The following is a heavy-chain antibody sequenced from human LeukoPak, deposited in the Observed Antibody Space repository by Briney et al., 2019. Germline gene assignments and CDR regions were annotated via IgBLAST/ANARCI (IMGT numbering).Heavy chain of an antibody. J-gene: IGHJ4*02. CDR1: GFTFSNYI. Sequence: GGSLRLSCAASGFTFSNYIMNWVRQAPGKGLEWVSYITSSSSTIHYADSVKGRFTISRDNAKNSLYLQMNSLRAEDTAVYYCAREPSGTLDYWGQGTLVTVSS. V-gene: IGHV3-48*01. CDR2: ITSSSSTI. CDR3: AREPSGTLDY. D-gene: IGHD1-26*01.